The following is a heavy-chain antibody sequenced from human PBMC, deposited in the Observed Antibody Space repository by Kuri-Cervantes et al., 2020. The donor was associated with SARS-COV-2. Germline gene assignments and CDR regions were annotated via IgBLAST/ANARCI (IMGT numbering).Heavy chain of an antibody. D-gene: IGHD3-9*01. CDR2: ISGSGGST. CDR1: GFTVSSNY. V-gene: IGHV3-23*01. Sequence: GESLKISCAASGFTVSSNYMSWVRQAPGKGLEWVSAISGSGGSTYYADSVKGRFTISRDNSKNTLYLQMNSLRAEDTAVYYCAYGTYYDILTGYLDLDYWGQGTLVTVSS. CDR3: AYGTYYDILTGYLDLDY. J-gene: IGHJ4*02.